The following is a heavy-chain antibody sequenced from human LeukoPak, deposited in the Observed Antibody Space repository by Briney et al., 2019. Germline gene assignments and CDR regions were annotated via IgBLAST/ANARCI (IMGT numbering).Heavy chain of an antibody. V-gene: IGHV3-23*01. CDR1: GFIFRSYA. D-gene: IGHD3-10*01. J-gene: IGHJ4*02. Sequence: GGSLRLSCAVSGFIFRSYAMSWVRQAPGKGLEWVSGISGSGSSTYFADSVKGRFTISRDNSKNTLYLQMNSLRVEDTAVYYCAKVTYYSYPEGFDYWGQGTLVTVSS. CDR2: ISGSGSST. CDR3: AKVTYYSYPEGFDY.